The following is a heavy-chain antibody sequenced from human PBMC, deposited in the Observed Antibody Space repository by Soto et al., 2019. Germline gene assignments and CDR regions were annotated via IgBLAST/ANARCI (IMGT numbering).Heavy chain of an antibody. CDR2: IIPIVDIT. CDR3: ARVTAVAGNYFDY. V-gene: IGHV1-69*02. Sequence: ASVKVSCKASGGTFSSYSISWVRQAPGQGLEWMGRIIPIVDITTYAQKLEGRVTITADKSTSTAYMELSSLRSEDTAVYYCARVTAVAGNYFDYWGQGTQVTV. D-gene: IGHD6-19*01. J-gene: IGHJ4*02. CDR1: GGTFSSYS.